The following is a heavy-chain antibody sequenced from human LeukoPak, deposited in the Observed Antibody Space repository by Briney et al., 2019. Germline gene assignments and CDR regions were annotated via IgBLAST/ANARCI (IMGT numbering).Heavy chain of an antibody. CDR2: ISWNSGSI. Sequence: GGSLRLSCAGSGFIFNNYAMHWVRQPPGKGLEWVSGISWNSGSIDYADSVKGRFTISRDNAKNSLYLQMNSLRAEDTAVYYCARALDPAVVVTAIQGYWGQGTLVTVSS. D-gene: IGHD2-21*02. V-gene: IGHV3-9*01. CDR1: GFIFNNYA. CDR3: ARALDPAVVVTAIQGY. J-gene: IGHJ4*02.